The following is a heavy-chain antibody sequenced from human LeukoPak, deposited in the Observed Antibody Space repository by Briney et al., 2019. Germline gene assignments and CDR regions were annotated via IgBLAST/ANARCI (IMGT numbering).Heavy chain of an antibody. CDR1: GVTVSSNY. D-gene: IGHD2-21*02. CDR2: IYSGGST. CDR3: ARRVTTGLYYYYYGMDV. V-gene: IGHV3-66*01. Sequence: GGSLRLSCAASGVTVSSNYMSWVRQAPGKGLEWVSVIYSGGSTYYADSVKGRFTISRDNSKNTLYLQMNSLRAEDTAVYYCARRVTTGLYYYYYGMDVWGQGTTVAVSS. J-gene: IGHJ6*02.